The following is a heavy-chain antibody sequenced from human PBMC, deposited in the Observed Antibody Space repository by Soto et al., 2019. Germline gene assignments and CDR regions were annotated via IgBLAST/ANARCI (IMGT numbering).Heavy chain of an antibody. CDR2: ISGSGGST. J-gene: IGHJ4*02. V-gene: IGHV3-23*01. CDR1: GFTFSSYA. D-gene: IGHD3-10*01. Sequence: GGSLRLSCAASGFTFSSYAMSWVRQAPGKGLEWVSAISGSGGSTYYADSVKGRFTISRDNSKNTLYLQMNSLRAEDTAVYYCAKAGRDYYGSGSYHTAFDYWGQGSLVIVSS. CDR3: AKAGRDYYGSGSYHTAFDY.